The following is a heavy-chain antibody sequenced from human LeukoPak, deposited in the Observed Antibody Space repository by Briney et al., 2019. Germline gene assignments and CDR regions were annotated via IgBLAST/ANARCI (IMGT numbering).Heavy chain of an antibody. CDR2: IYYSGST. CDR3: ARSNDNYDRSGYYFDY. J-gene: IGHJ4*02. D-gene: IGHD3-22*01. Sequence: SETLSLTCTVSGGSITSSSYYWGWIRQPPGKGLEWIGSIYYSGSTYYNPSLKTRVTISVDTSKNRFSLKLNSVTAADTAVYYCARSNDNYDRSGYYFDYWGQGTLVTVSS. CDR1: GGSITSSSYY. V-gene: IGHV4-39*07.